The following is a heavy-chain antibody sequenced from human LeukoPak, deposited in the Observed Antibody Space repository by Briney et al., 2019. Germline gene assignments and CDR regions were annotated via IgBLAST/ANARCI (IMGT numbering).Heavy chain of an antibody. CDR2: ISSSSSTI. Sequence: GGSLRLSCAASGFTFSSYSMNWVRQAPGKGLEWVSYISSSSSTIYYADSVKGRFTISRDNAKNSLYLQMNSLRAEDTALYYCARGLTIAAAGTDAFDIWGQGTMVTVSS. CDR1: GFTFSSYS. J-gene: IGHJ3*02. V-gene: IGHV3-48*01. D-gene: IGHD6-13*01. CDR3: ARGLTIAAAGTDAFDI.